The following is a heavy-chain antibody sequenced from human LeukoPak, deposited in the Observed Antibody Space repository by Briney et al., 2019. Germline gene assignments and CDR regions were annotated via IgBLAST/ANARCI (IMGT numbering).Heavy chain of an antibody. CDR3: AREWSGYDY. D-gene: IGHD5-12*01. CDR2: ISGSGGST. CDR1: GFTFSTYS. V-gene: IGHV3-23*01. J-gene: IGHJ4*02. Sequence: GGSLRLSCAASGFTFSTYSMTWVRQAPGKGLEWVSVISGSGGSTYYADSVKGRFTISRDNSKSTLYLQMNSLRVEDTAVYYCAREWSGYDYWGQGTLVTVSS.